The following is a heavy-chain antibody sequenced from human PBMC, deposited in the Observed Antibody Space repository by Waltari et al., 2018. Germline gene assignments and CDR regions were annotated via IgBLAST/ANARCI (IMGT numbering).Heavy chain of an antibody. CDR1: GYTFTGYY. D-gene: IGHD6-13*01. V-gene: IGHV1-2*02. Sequence: QVQLVQSGAEVKKPGASVKVSCKASGYTFTGYYMHWVRQAPGQGLEWMGWINPNSGGTNYAQKFQGRVTMTRDTSISTAYMELSRLRSDDTAVYYCARAYSSSWYARNYYMDVWGKGTTVTVSS. CDR2: INPNSGGT. J-gene: IGHJ6*03. CDR3: ARAYSSSWYARNYYMDV.